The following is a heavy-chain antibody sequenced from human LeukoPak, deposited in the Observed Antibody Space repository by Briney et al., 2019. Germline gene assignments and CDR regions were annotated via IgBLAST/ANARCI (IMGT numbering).Heavy chain of an antibody. V-gene: IGHV4-59*08. J-gene: IGHJ3*02. CDR1: GGSISTYY. CDR3: ARPYSGGWYGAFNI. D-gene: IGHD6-19*01. Sequence: SETXSLTCTVSGGSISTYYWSWIRQXPGKGLEWIAYIYYSGSTSYNPSLKGRVTISVDTSKNQFSLKLTSVIAADTAVYYCARPYSGGWYGAFNIWGQGTMVTVSS. CDR2: IYYSGST.